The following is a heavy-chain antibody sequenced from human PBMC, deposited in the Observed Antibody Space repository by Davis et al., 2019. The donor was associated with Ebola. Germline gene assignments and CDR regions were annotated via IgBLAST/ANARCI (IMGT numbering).Heavy chain of an antibody. V-gene: IGHV1-18*01. Sequence: AASVKVSCKASGYTFTSYGISWVRQAPGQGLEWMGWISAYNGNTNYAQKLQGRVTMTTDTSTSTAYMELSSLRSEDTAVYYCARADPYDFWSGYYYYYYGMDVWGQGTTVTVSS. CDR2: ISAYNGNT. CDR3: ARADPYDFWSGYYYYYYGMDV. CDR1: GYTFTSYG. J-gene: IGHJ6*02. D-gene: IGHD3-3*01.